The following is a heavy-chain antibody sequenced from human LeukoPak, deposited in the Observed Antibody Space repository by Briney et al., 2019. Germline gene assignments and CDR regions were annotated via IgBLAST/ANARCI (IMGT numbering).Heavy chain of an antibody. CDR1: GGTFSNYA. Sequence: ASVKVSCKASGGTFSNYAINWVRQAPGQGLEWMGGIAPLFGTTNYAQRFQGRVTITTDESTSSAYMELSSLRSHDMAVYYCAIGSGSYQGGWFDPWGQGTLVTVSS. CDR2: IAPLFGTT. J-gene: IGHJ5*02. CDR3: AIGSGSYQGGWFDP. D-gene: IGHD1-26*01. V-gene: IGHV1-69*05.